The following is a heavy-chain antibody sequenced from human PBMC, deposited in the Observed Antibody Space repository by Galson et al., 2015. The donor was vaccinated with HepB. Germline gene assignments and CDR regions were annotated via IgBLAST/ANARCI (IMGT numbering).Heavy chain of an antibody. D-gene: IGHD3-10*01. Sequence: ALRLPCAVSGLTFSNTWNHWVRQAPGKGRLWDARINNVGNYTRYADSVNGRFTISRDNAKNTVYLQMNSLRAEDTAYYYCVRGAGWGILEYFDYWGRGALVTVSS. CDR2: INNVGNYT. CDR1: GLTFSNTW. V-gene: IGHV3-74*01. J-gene: IGHJ4*02. CDR3: VRGAGWGILEYFDY.